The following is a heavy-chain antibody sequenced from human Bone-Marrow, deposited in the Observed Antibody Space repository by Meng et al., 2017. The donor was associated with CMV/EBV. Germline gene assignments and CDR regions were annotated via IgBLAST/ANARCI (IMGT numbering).Heavy chain of an antibody. D-gene: IGHD6-19*01. J-gene: IGHJ4*02. CDR2: ISSSGSTI. Sequence: GGSLRLSCAASGFTFSDYYMSWIRQAPGKGLEWVSYISSSGSTIYYADSAKGRFTISRDNAKNSLYLQMSSLRAEDTAVYYCARAPYSSGWYSYWGQGTLVTVSS. CDR3: ARAPYSSGWYSY. CDR1: GFTFSDYY. V-gene: IGHV3-11*01.